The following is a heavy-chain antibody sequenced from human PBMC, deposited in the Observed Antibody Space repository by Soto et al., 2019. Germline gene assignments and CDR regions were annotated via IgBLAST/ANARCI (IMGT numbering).Heavy chain of an antibody. V-gene: IGHV3-21*01. J-gene: IGHJ3*02. CDR3: ARDPSGVIAVAGLDAFDI. Sequence: PGGSLRLSCAASGFTFSSYSMNWVRQAPGKGLEWVSSISSCSSYIYYADSVKGRFTISRDNAKNSLYLQMNSLRAEDTAVYYCARDPSGVIAVAGLDAFDIWGQGTMVTVSS. CDR2: ISSCSSYI. D-gene: IGHD6-19*01. CDR1: GFTFSSYS.